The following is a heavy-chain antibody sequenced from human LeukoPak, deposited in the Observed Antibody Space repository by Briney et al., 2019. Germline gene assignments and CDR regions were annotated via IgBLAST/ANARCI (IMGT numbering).Heavy chain of an antibody. D-gene: IGHD2-2*01. Sequence: SETLSLTCTVSSGSISSYYWSWIRQPAGKGLEWIGRIYTSGSTNYNPSLKSRVTMSVDTSKNQFSLKLSSVTAADTAVYYCARGIVVVPAAIREGYYFDYWGQGTLVTVSS. CDR3: ARGIVVVPAAIREGYYFDY. CDR1: SGSISSYY. J-gene: IGHJ4*02. CDR2: IYTSGST. V-gene: IGHV4-4*07.